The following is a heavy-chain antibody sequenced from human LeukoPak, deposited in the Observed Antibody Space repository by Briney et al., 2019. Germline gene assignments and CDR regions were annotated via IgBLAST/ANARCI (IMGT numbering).Heavy chain of an antibody. V-gene: IGHV4-38-2*02. D-gene: IGHD1-26*01. CDR3: ARVEVGADNFDYFQH. J-gene: IGHJ1*01. CDR1: GYSISSDYY. CDR2: IYHSGST. Sequence: PSETLSLTCTVSGYSISSDYYWGWIRQPPGKGLEWIGTIYHSGSTSYNPSLKSRVTISVDTSKNQFSLKLSSVTAADTAVYYCARVEVGADNFDYFQHWGQGTLVTVSS.